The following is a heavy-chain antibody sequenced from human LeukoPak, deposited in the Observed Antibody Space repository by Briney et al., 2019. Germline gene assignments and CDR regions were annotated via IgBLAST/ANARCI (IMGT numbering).Heavy chain of an antibody. V-gene: IGHV4-59*01. CDR3: ARDGVKTVTGRWGWFDP. J-gene: IGHJ5*02. Sequence: SGTLALTCTVSGDSITTYYWSWIRQPPGQGLEWIGHIYYSGSTNYNPSLKSRVTISVDTSKNQFSLKLTSVTAADTAVYYCARDGVKTVTGRWGWFDPWGQETLVTVSS. CDR2: IYYSGST. CDR1: GDSITTYY. D-gene: IGHD4-17*01.